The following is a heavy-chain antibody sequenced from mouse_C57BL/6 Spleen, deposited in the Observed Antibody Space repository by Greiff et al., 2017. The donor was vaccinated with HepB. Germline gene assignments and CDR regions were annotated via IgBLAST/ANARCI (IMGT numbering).Heavy chain of an antibody. Sequence: EVKVVESGGGLVKPGGSLKLSCAASGFTFSSYTMSWVRQTPEKRLEWVATISGGGGNTYYPDSVKGRFTISRDNAKNTPYLQMSSLRSEDTALYYFARTYGSSYDWYFDVWGTGTTVTVSS. J-gene: IGHJ1*03. V-gene: IGHV5-9*01. CDR3: ARTYGSSYDWYFDV. CDR1: GFTFSSYT. CDR2: ISGGGGNT. D-gene: IGHD1-1*01.